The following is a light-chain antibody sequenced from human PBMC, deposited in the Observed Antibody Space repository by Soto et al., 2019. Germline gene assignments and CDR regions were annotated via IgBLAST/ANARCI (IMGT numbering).Light chain of an antibody. V-gene: IGKV3-20*01. Sequence: EFVLTQSPGTLSLSPGERATLSCRASQSVSSNYLAWYQQKPGQAPRLLIFGASTRATGIPDRFSGSGSGTDFTLTISRLEPEDFAVYYCQQYGSYPLTFGGGTKVDIK. CDR1: QSVSSNY. CDR3: QQYGSYPLT. CDR2: GAS. J-gene: IGKJ4*01.